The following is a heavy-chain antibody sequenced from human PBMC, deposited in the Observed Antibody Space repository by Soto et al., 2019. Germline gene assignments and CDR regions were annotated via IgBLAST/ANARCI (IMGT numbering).Heavy chain of an antibody. CDR1: GGSINTNGYY. V-gene: IGHV4-31*03. CDR3: VTDRRIYFDP. CDR2: IYYSGAT. D-gene: IGHD5-12*01. Sequence: QVQLQESGPGLVRPSQTLSLTCTVSGGSINTNGYYWSWIRQHPRRGLEWIGYIYYSGATYYNPSPKSRVTISMDTSKNQFSLDLFSVTAADTAMYYCVTDRRIYFDPWGQGTLVTVSS. J-gene: IGHJ5*02.